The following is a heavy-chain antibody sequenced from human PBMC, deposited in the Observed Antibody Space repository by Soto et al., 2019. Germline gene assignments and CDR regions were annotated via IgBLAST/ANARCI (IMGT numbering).Heavy chain of an antibody. J-gene: IGHJ4*02. CDR1: GFTFSNCA. Sequence: EVQLLESGGGLEQPGGSLRISCAASGFTFSNCAMNWVRQAPGKGLEWVSGISGSGGSTYYADSVKGRFTISRDNSKNTLYLQMNSLRGEDTAVYYCTKGARASFDWSLVIDYWGQGTLVTVSS. V-gene: IGHV3-23*01. D-gene: IGHD3-9*01. CDR3: TKGARASFDWSLVIDY. CDR2: ISGSGGST.